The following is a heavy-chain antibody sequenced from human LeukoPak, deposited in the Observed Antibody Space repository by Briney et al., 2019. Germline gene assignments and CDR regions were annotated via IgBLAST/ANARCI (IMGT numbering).Heavy chain of an antibody. D-gene: IGHD6-19*01. J-gene: IGHJ5*02. Sequence: SETLSLTCTVSGGSISDYYWSWIRQSPGEGLEWIGYIYYSGTTNYNPSLKSRVTISVDTSKSQFSLKLSSVTAADTAVYLCSRAVAGSVGWFDPWGQGTLVTVSS. CDR2: IYYSGTT. V-gene: IGHV4-59*01. CDR3: SRAVAGSVGWFDP. CDR1: GGSISDYY.